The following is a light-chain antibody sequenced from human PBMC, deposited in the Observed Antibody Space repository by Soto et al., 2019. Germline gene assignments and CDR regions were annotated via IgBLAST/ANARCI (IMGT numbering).Light chain of an antibody. V-gene: IGKV1-5*01. CDR3: QLYNSYSWT. CDR2: DAS. CDR1: QSISSW. Sequence: DIQMTQSPSTLSASVGDRVTITCRASQSISSWLAWYQQKPGKAPKLLIYDASSLESGVPSRFSGSGSGTECTLTISRLQPDGFAPYYCQLYNSYSWTVGQGTKVEIK. J-gene: IGKJ1*01.